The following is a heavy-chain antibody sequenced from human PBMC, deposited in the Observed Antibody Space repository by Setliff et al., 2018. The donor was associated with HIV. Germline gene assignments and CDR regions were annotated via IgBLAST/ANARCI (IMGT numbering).Heavy chain of an antibody. CDR2: IWPTDSDT. D-gene: IGHD3-3*01. CDR3: ARLSKYYDFWTPDS. J-gene: IGHJ4*02. V-gene: IGHV5-51*01. CDR1: EYSFTNYW. Sequence: GASLKISCQGSEYSFTNYWVGWVRQMPDKDLEWMGLIWPTDSDTIYSPSFQGQVTLSADKSISTVYLQWSSLKAPDTAMYYCARLSKYYDFWTPDSWGQGTLVTVSS.